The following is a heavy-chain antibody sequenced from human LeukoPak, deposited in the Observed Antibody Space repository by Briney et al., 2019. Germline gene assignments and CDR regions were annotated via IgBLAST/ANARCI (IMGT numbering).Heavy chain of an antibody. J-gene: IGHJ4*02. Sequence: PSETLSLTCTVSGGSISGYYWSWIRQPPGKGLQWIGFIHYSGSTNYNPSLKSRLTISVDTSKNQFSLKLSSVTTADTAVYYCARYGSGSCHFDYWGQGTLVTVPS. CDR3: ARYGSGSCHFDY. V-gene: IGHV4-59*01. CDR1: GGSISGYY. CDR2: IHYSGST. D-gene: IGHD3-10*01.